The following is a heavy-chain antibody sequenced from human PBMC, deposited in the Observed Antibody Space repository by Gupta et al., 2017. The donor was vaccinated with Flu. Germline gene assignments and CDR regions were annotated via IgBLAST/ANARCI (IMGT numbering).Heavy chain of an antibody. Sequence: SYEFNWVRQAPGRGLEWVSYIDFGGGSRFYRDSVRGRFTIARDSAKTSVYLEMNSLRAEDTATYYCVRDRIGTTGCSFDLWGQGTMVTVSS. V-gene: IGHV3-48*03. CDR1: SYE. J-gene: IGHJ3*01. CDR2: IDFGGGSR. D-gene: IGHD1-1*01. CDR3: VRDRIGTTGCSFDL.